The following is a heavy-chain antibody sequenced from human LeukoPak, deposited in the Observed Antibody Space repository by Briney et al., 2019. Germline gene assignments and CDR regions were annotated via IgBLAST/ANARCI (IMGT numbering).Heavy chain of an antibody. J-gene: IGHJ4*02. CDR1: GFTFSTYG. V-gene: IGHV3-7*01. CDR3: AREGYGDYLDY. CDR2: IKQDGSEI. D-gene: IGHD4-17*01. Sequence: QSGGSLRLSCAASGFTFSTYGMHWVRQAPGKGLEWVANIKQDGSEIYFVDSVKGRFTISRDNAKNSLFLQMNSLRAEDTAVYYCAREGYGDYLDYWGQGTLVTVSS.